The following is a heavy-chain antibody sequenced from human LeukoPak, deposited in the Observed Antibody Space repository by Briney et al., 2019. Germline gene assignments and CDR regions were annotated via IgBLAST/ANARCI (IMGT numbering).Heavy chain of an antibody. Sequence: SQTLSLTCTVSGGSISSGGYYWSWIRQHPGKGLEWIGYIYYSGSTYYNPSLKSRVTISVDTSKNQFSLKLSSVTAADTAVYYCAREDCSGGSCPFDPWGQGTQVTVSS. CDR2: IYYSGST. CDR1: GGSISSGGYY. D-gene: IGHD2-15*01. V-gene: IGHV4-31*03. J-gene: IGHJ5*02. CDR3: AREDCSGGSCPFDP.